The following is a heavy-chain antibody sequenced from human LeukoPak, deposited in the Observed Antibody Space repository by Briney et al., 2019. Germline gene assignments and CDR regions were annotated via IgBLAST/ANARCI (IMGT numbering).Heavy chain of an antibody. D-gene: IGHD2-2*01. CDR1: GGSISSYY. Sequence: PSETLSLTCTVSGGSISSYYWSWIRQPPGKGLEWIGYIYYSGSTNYNPSLKSRVTISVDTSKNQFSLKLSSVTAADTAVYYCARDHIEAVTAAMGRRNYYYYGMDVWGQGTTVTVSS. J-gene: IGHJ6*02. V-gene: IGHV4-59*01. CDR2: IYYSGST. CDR3: ARDHIEAVTAAMGRRNYYYYGMDV.